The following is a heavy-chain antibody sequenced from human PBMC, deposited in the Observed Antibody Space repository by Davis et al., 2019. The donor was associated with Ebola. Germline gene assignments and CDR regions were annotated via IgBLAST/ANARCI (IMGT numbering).Heavy chain of an antibody. D-gene: IGHD3-3*01. CDR3: AKSGLSFGVVKYHYGMDV. V-gene: IGHV3-23*01. J-gene: IGHJ6*04. CDR2: ISGSGANT. CDR1: GFTFSICD. Sequence: GESLKISCAASGFTFSICDMSWVRQAPGKGLEWVSSISGSGANTHYADSVKGRFTISRDNSKNTLYLQMNSLRAEDTAVYYCAKSGLSFGVVKYHYGMDVWGKGTTVTVSS.